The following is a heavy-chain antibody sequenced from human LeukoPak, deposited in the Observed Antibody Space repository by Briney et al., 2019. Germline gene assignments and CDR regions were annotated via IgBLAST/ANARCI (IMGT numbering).Heavy chain of an antibody. D-gene: IGHD5-18*01. V-gene: IGHV3-53*01. J-gene: IGHJ3*02. CDR1: LFTVSSNY. CDR3: ASPSATAMVINAFDI. CDR2: IYSGGST. Sequence: GGSLRLSCAASLFTVSSNYLSWVRQAPGKGLEWVSVIYSGGSTYYADSVKGRFTISRDNSKNTLYLQMNSLRAEDTAVYYCASPSATAMVINAFDIWGQGTMVTVSS.